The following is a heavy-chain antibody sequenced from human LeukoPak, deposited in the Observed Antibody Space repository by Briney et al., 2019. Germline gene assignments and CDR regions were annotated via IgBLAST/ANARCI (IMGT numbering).Heavy chain of an antibody. J-gene: IGHJ4*02. Sequence: SGGSLRLSCAASGFTFSSYGMHWVRQAPGKGLEWVAVISYDGSNKYYADSVKGRFTISRDNSKNTLYLQMNSLRAEDTAVYYCARGGVLWLRPRRDGYNYLDYWGQGTLVTVSS. CDR3: ARGGVLWLRPRRDGYNYLDY. CDR2: ISYDGSNK. CDR1: GFTFSSYG. V-gene: IGHV3-30*03. D-gene: IGHD5-24*01.